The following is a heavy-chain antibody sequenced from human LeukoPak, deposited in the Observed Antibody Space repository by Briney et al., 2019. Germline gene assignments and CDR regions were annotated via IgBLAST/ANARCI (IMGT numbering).Heavy chain of an antibody. CDR3: ARGLGGAAAGIFDY. V-gene: IGHV1-2*04. Sequence: ASVKVSCKASGYTFTGYYMHWVRQAPGQGLEWMGWINPNSGGTNYAQKFQGWVTMTRDTSISTAYMELSRLRSDDTAVYYCARGLGGAAAGIFDYWGQGTLVTVSS. CDR2: INPNSGGT. D-gene: IGHD6-13*01. CDR1: GYTFTGYY. J-gene: IGHJ4*02.